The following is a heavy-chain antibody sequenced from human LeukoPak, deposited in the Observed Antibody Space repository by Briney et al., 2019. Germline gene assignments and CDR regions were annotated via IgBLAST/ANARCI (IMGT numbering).Heavy chain of an antibody. V-gene: IGHV3-23*01. CDR1: GFTFSTYA. Sequence: GGSLRLSCAASGFTFSTYAMGWVHQAPGKGLEWVSAISSSGDNTYYADSVKGQFTISRDNSKNTLDLQMNSLRAEDTAMYHCAKVKALDAVASYFDYWGQGTLVTVSS. CDR2: ISSSGDNT. D-gene: IGHD2-8*01. J-gene: IGHJ4*02. CDR3: AKVKALDAVASYFDY.